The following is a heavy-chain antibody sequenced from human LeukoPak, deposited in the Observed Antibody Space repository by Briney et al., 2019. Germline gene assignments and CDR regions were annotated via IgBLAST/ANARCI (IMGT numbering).Heavy chain of an antibody. CDR1: GFTFSSYA. CDR2: ISGSGGSA. J-gene: IGHJ5*02. CDR3: AKVGYCSSTSCYRRFDP. Sequence: PGGSLRLSCAASGFTFSSYAMSWVRRAPGKGLEWVSAISGSGGSAYYADSVKGRFTISRDNSKNTLYLQMNSLRAEDTAVYYCAKVGYCSSTSCYRRFDPWGQGTLVTVSS. D-gene: IGHD2-2*01. V-gene: IGHV3-23*01.